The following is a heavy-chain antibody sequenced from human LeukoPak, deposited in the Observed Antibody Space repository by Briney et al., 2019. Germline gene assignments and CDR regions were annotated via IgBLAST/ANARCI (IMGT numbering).Heavy chain of an antibody. D-gene: IGHD6-13*01. J-gene: IGHJ6*02. CDR2: ISYTGST. CDR3: ARMAGYSSFYYYYGMDV. CDR1: GGSISSYY. V-gene: IGHV4-59*01. Sequence: SETLSLTCTVSGGSISSYYWSWIRQPPGKGLDCIGYISYTGSTNYNPSLKSRVTISVDTTKNQFSLRLTSVTAADTAVYYCARMAGYSSFYYYYGMDVWGQGTTVTVSS.